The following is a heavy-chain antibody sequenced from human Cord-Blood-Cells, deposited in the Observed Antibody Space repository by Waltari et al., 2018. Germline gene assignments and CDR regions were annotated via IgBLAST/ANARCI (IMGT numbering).Heavy chain of an antibody. V-gene: IGHV4-34*01. CDR2: INHSGST. CDR1: GGSFSGYY. J-gene: IGHJ3*02. D-gene: IGHD4-4*01. CDR3: ARGVTVTRNAFDI. Sequence: QVQLQQWGAGLLKPSETLSLTCAVYGGSFSGYYWSWIRQPPGKGLGWIGEINHSGSTNYNPSLKSRVTISVDTSKNQFSLKLSSVTAADTAVYYCARGVTVTRNAFDIWGQGTMVTVSS.